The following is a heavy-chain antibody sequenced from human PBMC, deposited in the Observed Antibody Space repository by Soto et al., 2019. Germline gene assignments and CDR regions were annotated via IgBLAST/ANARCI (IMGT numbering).Heavy chain of an antibody. D-gene: IGHD1-1*01. CDR3: ARKAGTTGTTGSHGMDV. CDR1: GYSFTSDW. J-gene: IGHJ6*02. V-gene: IGHV5-51*01. Sequence: PGESLKISCKGSGYSFTSDWIGWVRQMPGKGLEWMGIIYPGDSETRYSPSFQGQVTISADKSVSTAYLQWSSLKASDTAIYYCARKAGTTGTTGSHGMDVWGQGTTVTVSS. CDR2: IYPGDSET.